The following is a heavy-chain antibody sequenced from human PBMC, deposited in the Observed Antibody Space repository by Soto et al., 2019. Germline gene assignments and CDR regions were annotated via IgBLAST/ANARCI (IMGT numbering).Heavy chain of an antibody. CDR1: GGTFSSYA. CDR3: ARDGIGVVAGTGHYYFDY. D-gene: IGHD6-19*01. J-gene: IGHJ4*02. CDR2: IIPIFGTA. V-gene: IGHV1-69*13. Sequence: GASVKVSCKASGGTFSSYAISWVRQAPGQGLEWMGGIIPIFGTANYAQKFQGRVTIAADESTSTAYMELSSLRSEDTAVYYCARDGIGVVAGTGHYYFDYWGQGTLVTVSS.